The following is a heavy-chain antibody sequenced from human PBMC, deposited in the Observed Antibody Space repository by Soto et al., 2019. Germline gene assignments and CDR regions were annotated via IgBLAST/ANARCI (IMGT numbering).Heavy chain of an antibody. CDR3: ARPLIASAWTTPNWFGP. CDR2: ISAYNGNT. V-gene: IGHV1-18*01. J-gene: IGHJ5*02. D-gene: IGHD6-13*01. CDR1: GYTFTSYG. Sequence: GASVKLSCKASGYTFTSYGISWVRQAPGQGLEWMGWISAYNGNTNYAQKLQGRVTMTTDTSTRTAYMELRSLRSDDTAVYYCARPLIASAWTTPNWFGPCGQRSLVAVSA.